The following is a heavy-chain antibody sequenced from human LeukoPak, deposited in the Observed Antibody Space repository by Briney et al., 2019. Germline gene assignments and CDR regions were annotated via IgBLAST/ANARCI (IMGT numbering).Heavy chain of an antibody. J-gene: IGHJ6*03. Sequence: PSETLSLTYAVSGGSISSSNWWSWVRQPPGKGLEWIGEIYHSGSTNYNPSLKSRVTISVDKSKNQFSLKLSSVTAADTAVYYCARYCSGGSCYSSDYYMDVWGKGTTVTVSS. CDR3: ARYCSGGSCYSSDYYMDV. CDR1: GGSISSSNW. CDR2: IYHSGST. D-gene: IGHD2-15*01. V-gene: IGHV4-4*02.